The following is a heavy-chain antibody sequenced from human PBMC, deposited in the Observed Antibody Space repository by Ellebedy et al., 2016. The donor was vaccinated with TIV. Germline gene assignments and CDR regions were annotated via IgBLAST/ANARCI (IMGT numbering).Heavy chain of an antibody. CDR2: ISWNSGSI. V-gene: IGHV3-9*01. CDR1: GFTFADYA. Sequence: GGSLRLSXAASGFTFADYAMHWVRQAPGKGLEWVSGISWNSGSIGYADSVKGRFTISRDNAKNSLYLQMNSLRAEDTALYYCAKNTQSDYYYYGMDVWGQGTTVTVSS. J-gene: IGHJ6*02. CDR3: AKNTQSDYYYYGMDV.